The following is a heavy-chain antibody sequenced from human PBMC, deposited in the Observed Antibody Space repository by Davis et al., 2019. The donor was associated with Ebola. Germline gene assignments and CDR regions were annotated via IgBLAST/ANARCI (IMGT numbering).Heavy chain of an antibody. D-gene: IGHD2-15*01. J-gene: IGHJ4*02. V-gene: IGHV1-69*04. CDR2: IIPILGIA. CDR3: AREIESGSCCFIDD. CDR1: GYTFTSYD. Sequence: SVKVSCKASGYTFTSYDLSWVRQATGQGLEWMGRIIPILGIANYAQKFQGRVTITADKSTSTAYMELSSLRSEDTAVYYCAREIESGSCCFIDDWGQGTLVTVSS.